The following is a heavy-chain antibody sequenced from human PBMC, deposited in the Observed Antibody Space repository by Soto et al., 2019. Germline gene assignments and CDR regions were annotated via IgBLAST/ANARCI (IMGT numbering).Heavy chain of an antibody. CDR2: IIPIIGPA. Sequence: QVQLVQSGAEVKRPGSSVKLSCKASGGTFTYYGISWVRQAPGQGLEWMGGIIPIIGPATYAQKFPGRLTSTADPSTSTAYMELRSLGSDDTALYYCATDLGTPIAGPPRRETFGWLVPWGQRTLVTVSS. V-gene: IGHV1-69*01. J-gene: IGHJ5*02. CDR3: ATDLGTPIAGPPRRETFGWLVP. D-gene: IGHD6-19*01. CDR1: GGTFTYYG.